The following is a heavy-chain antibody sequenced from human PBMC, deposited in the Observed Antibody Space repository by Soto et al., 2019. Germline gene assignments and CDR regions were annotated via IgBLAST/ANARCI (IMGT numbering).Heavy chain of an antibody. CDR1: GFTFSSYG. J-gene: IGHJ1*01. D-gene: IGHD1-26*01. CDR3: AKDQGGGSYYMAEYFQH. V-gene: IGHV3-30*18. CDR2: ISYDGSNK. Sequence: QVQLVESGGGVVQPGRSLRLSCAASGFTFSSYGMHWVRQAPGKGLEWVAVISYDGSNKYYADSVKGRFTISRDNSKNTRYLQMNSLRAEDTAVYYCAKDQGGGSYYMAEYFQHWGQGTLVTVSS.